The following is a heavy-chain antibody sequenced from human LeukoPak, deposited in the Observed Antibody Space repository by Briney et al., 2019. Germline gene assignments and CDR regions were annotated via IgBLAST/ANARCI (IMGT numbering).Heavy chain of an antibody. Sequence: PGGSLRLSCAASGFTFSSYWMTWVRQAPGKGLEWVTFIRSDGNEKYYADSVKGRFTISRDNSKSTLYLQMNSLRAEDTAVYYCAQERDRRGYFDYWGQGTLVTVSS. CDR1: GFTFSSYW. D-gene: IGHD2-15*01. V-gene: IGHV3-30*02. CDR3: AQERDRRGYFDY. J-gene: IGHJ4*02. CDR2: IRSDGNEK.